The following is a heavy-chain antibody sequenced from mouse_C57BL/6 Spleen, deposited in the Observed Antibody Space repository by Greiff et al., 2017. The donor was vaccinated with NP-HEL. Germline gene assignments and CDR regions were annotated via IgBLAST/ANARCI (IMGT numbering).Heavy chain of an antibody. CDR2: SRNKANDYTT. D-gene: IGHD2-4*01. CDR1: GFTFSDFY. J-gene: IGHJ3*01. CDR3: ARDADYDYDGPFAY. Sequence: EVKLVESGGGLVQSGRSLRLSCATSGFTFSDFYMEWVRQAPGKGLEWIAASRNKANDYTTEYSASVKGRFIVSRDTSQSILYLQMNALRAEDTAIYYCARDADYDYDGPFAYWGQGTLVTVSA. V-gene: IGHV7-1*01.